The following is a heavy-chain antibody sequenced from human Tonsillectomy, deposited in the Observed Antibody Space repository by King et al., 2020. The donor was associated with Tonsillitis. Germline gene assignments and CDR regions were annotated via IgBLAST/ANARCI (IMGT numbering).Heavy chain of an antibody. Sequence: VQLVESGGGVVQPGGSLRLSCASSGFTFTDYGMSWIRQAPGKGLEWVAYIRDDGTNEYYADSVTGRFTISRDNSKLYLQMNSLRAEDTAVYYCAKRHHDSSGYYSGFDSWGQGTLVTVSS. D-gene: IGHD3-22*01. CDR1: GFTFTDYG. CDR2: IRDDGTNE. CDR3: AKRHHDSSGYYSGFDS. V-gene: IGHV3-30*02. J-gene: IGHJ4*02.